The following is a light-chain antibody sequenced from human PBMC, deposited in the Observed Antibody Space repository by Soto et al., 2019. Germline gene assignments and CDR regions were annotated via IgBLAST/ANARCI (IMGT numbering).Light chain of an antibody. CDR3: QLYGISPH. CDR1: QSVGSD. J-gene: IGKJ5*01. Sequence: EIVMTHSPATPSVSPGERATLSVRASQSVGSDLAWYQHKPGQAPRLLIYASSNRATGIPDRFSGSASGTDFTLTINRLEPEDFAVYYCQLYGISPHFGQGTRLEIK. CDR2: ASS. V-gene: IGKV3D-15*01.